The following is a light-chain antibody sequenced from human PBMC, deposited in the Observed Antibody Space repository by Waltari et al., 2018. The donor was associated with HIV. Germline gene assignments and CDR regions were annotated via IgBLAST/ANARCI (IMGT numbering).Light chain of an antibody. CDR1: KSNIGKNF. V-gene: IGLV1-51*01. CDR3: GTWDSSLSAVV. Sequence: QSVLTQPPSVSAAPGQTVTISCSGSKSNIGKNFVSWYQQLPRTAPKLLIYDNNKRPSGIPDRISGSKSGTSATLGITGLQTGDEADYYCGTWDSSLSAVVFGGGTKLTVL. J-gene: IGLJ2*01. CDR2: DNN.